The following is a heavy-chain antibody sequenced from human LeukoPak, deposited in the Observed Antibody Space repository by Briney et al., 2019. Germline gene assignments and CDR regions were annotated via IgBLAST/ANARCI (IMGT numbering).Heavy chain of an antibody. Sequence: AAGKVSCKASGYTFTGYYMHWVRQAPGQGLEWMGWINPNSGGTNYAQKFQGRVTMTRDTSISTAYMELSRLRSDDTAVYYCASPSYYYDSSGPNAFDIWGQGTMVTLSS. V-gene: IGHV1-2*02. CDR1: GYTFTGYY. CDR2: INPNSGGT. CDR3: ASPSYYYDSSGPNAFDI. D-gene: IGHD3-22*01. J-gene: IGHJ3*02.